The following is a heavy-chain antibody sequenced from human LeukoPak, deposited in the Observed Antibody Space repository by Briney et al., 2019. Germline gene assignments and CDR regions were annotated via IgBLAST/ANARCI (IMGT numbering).Heavy chain of an antibody. V-gene: IGHV1-46*01. D-gene: IGHD6-13*01. CDR2: INPSGGST. CDR1: GYTFTSYY. Sequence: ASVKVSCKASGYTFTSYYMHWVRQAPGQGLEWMGIINPSGGSTSYAQKFQGRVTISVDTSKNQFSLKLSSVTAADTAVYYCARHHSSSWYAPFDYWGQGTLVTVSS. CDR3: ARHHSSSWYAPFDY. J-gene: IGHJ4*02.